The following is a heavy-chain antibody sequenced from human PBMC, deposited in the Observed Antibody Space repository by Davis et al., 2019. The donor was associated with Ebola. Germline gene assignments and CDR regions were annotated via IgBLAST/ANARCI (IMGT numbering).Heavy chain of an antibody. J-gene: IGHJ6*02. CDR3: ARGPTYYYGMDV. CDR2: INHSGST. V-gene: IGHV4-34*01. Sequence: SETLSLTCAVYGGSFSGYSWSWIRQPPGKGLEWIGEINHSGSTNYNPSLKSRVTISVDTSKNQFSLKLSSVTAADTAVYYCARGPTYYYGMDVWGQGTTVTVSS. CDR1: GGSFSGYS.